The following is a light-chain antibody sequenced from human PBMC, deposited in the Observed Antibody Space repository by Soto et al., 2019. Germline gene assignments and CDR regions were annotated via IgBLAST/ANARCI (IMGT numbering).Light chain of an antibody. V-gene: IGKV1-33*01. J-gene: IGKJ4*01. CDR1: QDINNY. CDR3: QQYNDLLT. CDR2: DAS. Sequence: DIQMPQSPSSLSASVGDRVTITCQASQDINNYLNWYQQKPGKAPKLLIYDASNVETGVPSRFSGSGSGTDFTFTISSLQPEDIATYYCQQYNDLLTFGGGTKVEIK.